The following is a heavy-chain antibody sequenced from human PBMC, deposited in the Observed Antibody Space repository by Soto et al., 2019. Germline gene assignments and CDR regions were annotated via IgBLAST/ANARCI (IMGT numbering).Heavy chain of an antibody. Sequence: EVQLVESGGGLVKPGGSLRLSCAASGFTFSNAWMSWVRQAPGKGLEWVGRIKSKTDGGTTDYAAPVKGRFTISRDDSKNTLYLQMNSLKTEDTAVYYCTTDYPGGIVVVAHGYMDVWGKGTTVTVSS. CDR3: TTDYPGGIVVVAHGYMDV. V-gene: IGHV3-15*01. CDR2: IKSKTDGGTT. D-gene: IGHD2-15*01. CDR1: GFTFSNAW. J-gene: IGHJ6*03.